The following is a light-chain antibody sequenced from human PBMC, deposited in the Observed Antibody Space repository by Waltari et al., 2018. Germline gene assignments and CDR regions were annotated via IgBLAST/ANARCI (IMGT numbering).Light chain of an antibody. CDR2: EVT. Sequence: QSALTQPASVSGSSGQPITISCTGTSSDVGRYNFVYWYPHHPAKAPKLILYEVTKLPLGVSDRLSGSKSDNTASLTISGLQDEDEADYYCFSYAGSSTFKFGGGTMLTVL. CDR3: FSYAGSSTFK. V-gene: IGLV2-23*02. J-gene: IGLJ2*01. CDR1: SSDVGRYNF.